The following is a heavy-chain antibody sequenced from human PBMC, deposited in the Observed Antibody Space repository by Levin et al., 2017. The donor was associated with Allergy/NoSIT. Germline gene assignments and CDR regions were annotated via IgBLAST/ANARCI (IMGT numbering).Heavy chain of an antibody. CDR1: GFTFSSYG. Sequence: GGSLRLSCAASGFTFSSYGMHWVRQAPGKGLEWVAVIWYDGSNKYYADSVKGRFTISRDNSKNTLYLQMNSLRAEDTAVYFCARDSGRWTTVGIQHWGQGTLVTVSS. D-gene: IGHD1-1*01. V-gene: IGHV3-33*01. CDR2: IWYDGSNK. J-gene: IGHJ1*01. CDR3: ARDSGRWTTVGIQH.